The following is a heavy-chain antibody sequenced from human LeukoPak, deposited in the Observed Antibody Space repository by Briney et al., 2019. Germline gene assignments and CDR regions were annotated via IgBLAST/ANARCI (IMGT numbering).Heavy chain of an antibody. Sequence: GGSLRLPCSASGFTFSAVWMSWVRQAPGKGLEWVANIQQYGTEKHYVDSVKGRFTIARDNAKNSLYLHMNSLRVEDTAVYYCARGGGPFDYWGQGTLVTVSS. CDR3: ARGGGPFDY. CDR1: GFTFSAVW. D-gene: IGHD3-16*01. V-gene: IGHV3-7*01. CDR2: IQQYGTEK. J-gene: IGHJ4*02.